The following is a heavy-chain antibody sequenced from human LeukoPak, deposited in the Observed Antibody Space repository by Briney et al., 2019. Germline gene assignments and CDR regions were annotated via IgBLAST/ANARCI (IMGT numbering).Heavy chain of an antibody. CDR3: AKSGSGNYYDRFDY. Sequence: PGGSLRLSCAASEFTFSSYAMSWVRQAPGKGLEWVSVISGGGGSTYYADSVKGRFTISSDSSKNTLYLQMNSLRAEDTAVYYCAKSGSGNYYDRFDYWGQGTLITVSS. D-gene: IGHD3-10*01. V-gene: IGHV3-23*01. CDR1: EFTFSSYA. CDR2: ISGGGGST. J-gene: IGHJ4*02.